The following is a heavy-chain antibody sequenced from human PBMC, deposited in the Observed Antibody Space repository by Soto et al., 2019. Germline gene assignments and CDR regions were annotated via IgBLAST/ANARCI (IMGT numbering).Heavy chain of an antibody. Sequence: GGSLRLSCAASGFTFSSSSMNWVRQAPGKGLEWVSSISSSSSYIYYADSVKGRFTVSRDNAKNSLYLQMNSLRAEDTAVYYCARDKASYPEWFDPWGQGTLVTVSS. CDR1: GFTFSSSS. D-gene: IGHD3-16*01. J-gene: IGHJ5*02. CDR2: ISSSSSYI. CDR3: ARDKASYPEWFDP. V-gene: IGHV3-21*01.